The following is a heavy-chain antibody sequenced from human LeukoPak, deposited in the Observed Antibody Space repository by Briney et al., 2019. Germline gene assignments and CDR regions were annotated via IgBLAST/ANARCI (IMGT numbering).Heavy chain of an antibody. Sequence: GGSLRLSCAASGFTFSDYYMSWIRQAPGKRLEWVSFISSSSNYIKYADSVKGRFTISRDDAKNSLYLQVNSLRAEDTAVYYCARDPVVAATTYNWFDPWGQGTLVTVSS. J-gene: IGHJ5*02. CDR1: GFTFSDYY. CDR3: ARDPVVAATTYNWFDP. D-gene: IGHD2-15*01. CDR2: ISSSSNYI. V-gene: IGHV3-11*06.